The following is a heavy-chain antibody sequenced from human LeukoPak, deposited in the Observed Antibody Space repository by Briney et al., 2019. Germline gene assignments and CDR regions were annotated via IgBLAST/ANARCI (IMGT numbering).Heavy chain of an antibody. D-gene: IGHD1-26*01. CDR1: GYTFTGYY. CDR3: ASGSYARDAFDI. V-gene: IGHV1-2*02. Sequence: ASVKDSCKASGYTFTGYYMHWVRQAPRQGLEWMGWINPNSGGTNYAQKFQGRVTMTRDTSISTAYMELSRLRSDDTAVYYCASGSYARDAFDIWGQGTMVTVSS. J-gene: IGHJ3*02. CDR2: INPNSGGT.